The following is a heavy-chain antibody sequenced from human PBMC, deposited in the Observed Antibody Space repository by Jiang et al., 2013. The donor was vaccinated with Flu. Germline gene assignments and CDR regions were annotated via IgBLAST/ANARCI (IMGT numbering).Heavy chain of an antibody. Sequence: LEWVSGISSNSGSMAYADSVQGRFTISRDNAKKSLYLQMNSLRAEDTAFYYCAKDMLTGILYYSGYGRLGPRDHGHRLL. CDR2: ISSNSGSM. V-gene: IGHV3-9*01. J-gene: IGHJ6*02. CDR3: AKDMLTGILYYSGYGR.